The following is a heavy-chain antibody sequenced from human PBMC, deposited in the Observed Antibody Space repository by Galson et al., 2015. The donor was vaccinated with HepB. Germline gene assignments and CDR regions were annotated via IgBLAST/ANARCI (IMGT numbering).Heavy chain of an antibody. V-gene: IGHV1-69*13. J-gene: IGHJ4*02. D-gene: IGHD4-11*01. Sequence: SVKVSCKASGGTFSSYAISWVRQAPGQGLEWMGGIIPIFGTANYAQKFQGRVTITADESTSTAYMELSSLRSEDTAVYYCARDTYSIEGALDYWGQGTLVTVSS. CDR2: IIPIFGTA. CDR1: GGTFSSYA. CDR3: ARDTYSIEGALDY.